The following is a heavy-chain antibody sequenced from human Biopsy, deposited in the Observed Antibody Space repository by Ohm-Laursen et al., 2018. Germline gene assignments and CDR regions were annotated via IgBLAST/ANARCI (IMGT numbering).Heavy chain of an antibody. CDR1: GGSIGSFF. J-gene: IGHJ4*02. CDR3: ARVGAGAPSIDYFDY. Sequence: TLSLTCTVSGGSIGSFFWSWIRQPPGKGLEWIGYIYYSGSTNYNPSLRSRVTISVERSKNQFSLELSSVTAADTAVYYCARVGAGAPSIDYFDYWGQGALVTVSS. V-gene: IGHV4-59*01. D-gene: IGHD1-26*01. CDR2: IYYSGST.